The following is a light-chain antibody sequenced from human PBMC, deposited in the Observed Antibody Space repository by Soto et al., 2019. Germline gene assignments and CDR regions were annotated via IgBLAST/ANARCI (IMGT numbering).Light chain of an antibody. J-gene: IGKJ1*01. Sequence: DIQMTQYPSSLSASIGDRVMITCRASHTISSYLNWYQQKPGKAPKLLIYSTSNLQSGVPSRFSGSESVRDFTLTISSLQPEDTVMDCCQQTYGTPPWTFGQGTKVEIK. CDR3: QQTYGTPPWT. CDR1: HTISSY. V-gene: IGKV1-39*01. CDR2: STS.